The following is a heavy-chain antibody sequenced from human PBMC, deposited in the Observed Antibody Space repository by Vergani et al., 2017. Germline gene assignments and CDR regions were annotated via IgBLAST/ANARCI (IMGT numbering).Heavy chain of an antibody. CDR1: GYTFTNYW. Sequence: EVQLVQSGAEVKKPGESLKISCQGSGYTFTNYWIGWVRQMPGKGLEWMGVIYPGDSNTRYSPSFQGQVTISADKSINTADLQWSSLEASDTAMYYCARHPYTPLCTAINCPRWFDPWGQGTLVTVSS. D-gene: IGHD2-21*02. CDR2: IYPGDSNT. V-gene: IGHV5-51*01. J-gene: IGHJ5*02. CDR3: ARHPYTPLCTAINCPRWFDP.